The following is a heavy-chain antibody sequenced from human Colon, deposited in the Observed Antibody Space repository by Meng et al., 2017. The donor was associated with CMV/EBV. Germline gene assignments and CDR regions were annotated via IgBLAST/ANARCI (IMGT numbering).Heavy chain of an antibody. V-gene: IGHV4-38-2*02. Sequence: SETLSLTCTVSGYSISSGYYWGWIRQPPGKGLEWIGSIFHSGSTYYKPSLKSRVTISVDTSKNQFSLKLSSVTAADTAIYYRATYLTIFDIWGQGTMVTVSS. D-gene: IGHD3-3*01. CDR3: ATYLTIFDI. CDR1: GYSISSGYY. J-gene: IGHJ3*02. CDR2: IFHSGST.